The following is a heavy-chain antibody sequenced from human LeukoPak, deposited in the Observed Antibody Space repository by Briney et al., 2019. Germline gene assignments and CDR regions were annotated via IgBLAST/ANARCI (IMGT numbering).Heavy chain of an antibody. D-gene: IGHD3-10*01. J-gene: IGHJ4*02. CDR2: INPSGGST. Sequence: ASVKVSCKASGYTFTSYYMHWVRQAPGQGLEWMGIINPSGGSTSYAQKFQGRVTMTRDMSTSTVYMELSSLRSEDTAVYYCARGRGSGSYPSDYFDYWGQGTLVTVSS. V-gene: IGHV1-46*01. CDR3: ARGRGSGSYPSDYFDY. CDR1: GYTFTSYY.